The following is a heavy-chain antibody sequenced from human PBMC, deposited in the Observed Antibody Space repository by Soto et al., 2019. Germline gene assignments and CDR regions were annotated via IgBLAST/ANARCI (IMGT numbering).Heavy chain of an antibody. Sequence: ASVKVSCKASGYTFTSYYMRWVRQAPGQGLEWMGIINPSGGSTSYAQKFQGRVTMTRDTSTSTVYMELSSLRSEDTAVYYCARDRKYSSSWNLRWFDPWGQGTLVTVSS. J-gene: IGHJ5*02. D-gene: IGHD6-13*01. CDR3: ARDRKYSSSWNLRWFDP. V-gene: IGHV1-46*01. CDR1: GYTFTSYY. CDR2: INPSGGST.